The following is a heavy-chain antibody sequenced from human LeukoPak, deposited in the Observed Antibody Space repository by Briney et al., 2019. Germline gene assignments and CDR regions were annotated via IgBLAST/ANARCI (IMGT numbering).Heavy chain of an antibody. J-gene: IGHJ5*02. D-gene: IGHD7-27*01. CDR1: GGSFSGYY. CDR2: INHSGST. Sequence: SETLSLTCAVYGGSFSGYYWSWIRQPPGKGLEWIGEINHSGSTNYNPSLKSRVTISVDTSKNQFSLKLSSVTAADTAVYYCVRVDPPGWFDPWGQGALVIVSS. CDR3: VRVDPPGWFDP. V-gene: IGHV4-34*01.